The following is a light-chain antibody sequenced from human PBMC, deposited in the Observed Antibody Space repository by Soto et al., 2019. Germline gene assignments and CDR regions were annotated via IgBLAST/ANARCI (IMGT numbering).Light chain of an antibody. J-gene: IGLJ2*01. CDR2: EGS. V-gene: IGLV2-23*01. CDR3: CSYAGSSTSYVV. CDR1: SSDVGSYNL. Sequence: QSVLTQPASVSGSPGQSITISCTGTSSDVGSYNLVSWYQQHPGKAPKLMIYEGSKRLSGVSNRFSGSKSGNTASLTISGLQAEDEADYYCCSYAGSSTSYVVFGGGTKLTVL.